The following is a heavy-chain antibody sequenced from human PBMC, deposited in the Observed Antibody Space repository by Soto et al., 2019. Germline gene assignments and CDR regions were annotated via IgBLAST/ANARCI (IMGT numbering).Heavy chain of an antibody. V-gene: IGHV3-30-3*01. J-gene: IGHJ4*02. CDR2: MSPGGNSQ. CDR3: ASGAAFYYDTSRY. Sequence: QVQLLESGGGVVQSGGSLRLSCAAPGFNFNIHALHWLRQAPGEGLEWVAVMSPGGNSQYYADSVKGRFTISRDTSKSTLYLQMTSLRPEDTSVYYCASGAAFYYDTSRYWGQGTLVTVSS. D-gene: IGHD3-22*01. CDR1: GFNFNIHA.